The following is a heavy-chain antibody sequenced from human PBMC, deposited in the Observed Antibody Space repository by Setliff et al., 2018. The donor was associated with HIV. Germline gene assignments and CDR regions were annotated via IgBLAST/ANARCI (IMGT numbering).Heavy chain of an antibody. Sequence: PGESLKISCQGSGYNFVNQWIGWVRQMPGKGLEWMGIIYPGDSDTRYSPSFQGQVTISADKSISTAYLQWSSLKASDTAMYYCARQDSHWPPDYWGQGTLVTVSS. CDR1: GYNFVNQW. CDR3: ARQDSHWPPDY. D-gene: IGHD1-1*01. CDR2: IYPGDSDT. V-gene: IGHV5-51*01. J-gene: IGHJ4*02.